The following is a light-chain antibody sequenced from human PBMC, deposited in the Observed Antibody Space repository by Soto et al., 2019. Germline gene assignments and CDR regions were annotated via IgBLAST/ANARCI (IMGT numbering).Light chain of an antibody. V-gene: IGKV1-17*01. CDR3: QPHNNYPPT. CDR2: AAS. J-gene: IGKJ1*01. CDR1: QGIRDA. Sequence: DIQMTQSPSSLSAFVGDRVTITCRASQGIRDALGRYQQKPGKAPKRLIYAASSLQSGVQSRFSGSGSGTDFTLTISSLQPEDFATYYCQPHNNYPPTFGPGTKVEIK.